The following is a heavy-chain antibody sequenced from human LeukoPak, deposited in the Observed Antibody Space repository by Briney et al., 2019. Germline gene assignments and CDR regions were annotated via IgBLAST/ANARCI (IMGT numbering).Heavy chain of an antibody. J-gene: IGHJ4*02. Sequence: GGSLRLSCAASGFTSSGYWMSWVRQAPGKGLEWVASIKQDGSEIHYVDSVKGRFTISRDNAKNSLYLQMNSLRAEDTAVYYCARRRGSYSVDYWGQGTLVTVSS. CDR3: ARRRGSYSVDY. CDR1: GFTSSGYW. CDR2: IKQDGSEI. V-gene: IGHV3-7*01. D-gene: IGHD1-26*01.